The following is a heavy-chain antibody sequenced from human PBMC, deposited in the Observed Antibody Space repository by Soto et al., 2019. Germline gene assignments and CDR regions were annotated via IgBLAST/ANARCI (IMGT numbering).Heavy chain of an antibody. CDR1: GYSFTTYW. J-gene: IGHJ4*02. CDR2: IYPADSDT. V-gene: IGHV5-51*01. CDR3: ARQRAWNDAFDF. D-gene: IGHD1-1*01. Sequence: PGESLKISCKGSGYSFTTYWIGWVRQMPGKGLEWMGVIYPADSDTRYSPSFQGQVTFSADKSLSTAYLQWNSLKALDTARYYCARQRAWNDAFDFWGQGILVTVSS.